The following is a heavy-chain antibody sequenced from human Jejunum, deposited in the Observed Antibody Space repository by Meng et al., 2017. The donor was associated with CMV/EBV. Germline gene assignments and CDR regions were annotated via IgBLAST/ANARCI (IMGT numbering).Heavy chain of an antibody. Sequence: QVLLTEPGPGMVKSSGTLSLPCFGSAGPIRCLYWSWIRQPAGEGLEWIWRIYTSGSTHYNPSLKSRLTMSVDLAKNQISLKLSSVTAADTAVYYCARESGSYYWFDPWGQGTLVTVSS. D-gene: IGHD1-26*01. V-gene: IGHV4-4*07. CDR2: IYTSGST. CDR3: ARESGSYYWFDP. CDR1: AGPIRCLY. J-gene: IGHJ5*02.